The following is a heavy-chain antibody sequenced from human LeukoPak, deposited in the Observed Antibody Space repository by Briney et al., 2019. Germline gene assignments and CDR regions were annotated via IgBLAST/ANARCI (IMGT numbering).Heavy chain of an antibody. CDR3: ARTPRYSYGPRADFDY. CDR2: INHSGST. V-gene: IGHV4-34*01. Sequence: SETLSLTCAVYGGSFSGYYWSWIRQPPGKGLEWIGEINHSGSTNYNPSLKSRVTISVDTSKNQFSLKLSSVTAADTAVYYCARTPRYSYGPRADFDYWGQGTLVTVSS. D-gene: IGHD5-18*01. CDR1: GGSFSGYY. J-gene: IGHJ4*02.